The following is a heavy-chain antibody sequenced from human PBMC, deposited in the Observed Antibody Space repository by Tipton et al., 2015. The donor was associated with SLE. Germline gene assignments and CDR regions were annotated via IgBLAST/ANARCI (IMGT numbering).Heavy chain of an antibody. J-gene: IGHJ5*02. CDR2: IYHSGS. V-gene: IGHV4-38-2*01. Sequence: LRLSCAVSGYSISRGYYWGWIRQPPGKGLEWIGSIYHSGSYYNPSLKSRVTISVDTSKNHFSLKLSSVTAADTAVYYCARWGAGSRGNWFDPWGQGTLVTVSS. CDR1: GYSISRGYY. D-gene: IGHD1/OR15-1a*01. CDR3: ARWGAGSRGNWFDP.